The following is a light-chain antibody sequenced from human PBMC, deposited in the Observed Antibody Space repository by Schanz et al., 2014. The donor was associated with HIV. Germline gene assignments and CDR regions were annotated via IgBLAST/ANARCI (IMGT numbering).Light chain of an antibody. J-gene: IGLJ3*02. Sequence: QSVLTQPPSASGTPGQRVTISCSGSSSTFRSNAVNWYQQLPGTAPKLLIYNTYHRPSGVPDRFSGSGSDTSASLAISGLQSEDEADYYCTTWDDSLKGWVFGGGTKLTVL. CDR2: NTY. CDR3: TTWDDSLKGWV. CDR1: SSTFRSNA. V-gene: IGLV1-44*01.